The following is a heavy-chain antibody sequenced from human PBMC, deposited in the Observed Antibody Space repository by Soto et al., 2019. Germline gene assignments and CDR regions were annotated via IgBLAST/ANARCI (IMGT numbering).Heavy chain of an antibody. CDR3: ANTFRDLIVVVPAAIRN. J-gene: IGHJ4*02. CDR2: ISGSGGST. CDR1: GFTFSSYA. V-gene: IGHV3-23*04. Sequence: EVQLVESGGGLVQPGGSLRLSCAASGFTFSSYAMSWVRQAPGKGLEWVSAISGSGGSTYYADSVKGRFTISRDNSKNTLYLQMNSLRAEDTAVYYCANTFRDLIVVVPAAIRNWGQGTLVTVSS. D-gene: IGHD2-2*02.